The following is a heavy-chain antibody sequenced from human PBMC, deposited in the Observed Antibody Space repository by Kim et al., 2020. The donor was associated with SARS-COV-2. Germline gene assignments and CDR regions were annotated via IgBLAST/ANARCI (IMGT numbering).Heavy chain of an antibody. CDR1: GGSFSGYY. CDR2: INHSGST. J-gene: IGHJ4*02. Sequence: SETLSLTCAVYGGSFSGYYWSWIRQPPGKGLEWIGEINHSGSTNYNPSLKSRVTISVDTSKNQFSLKLSSVTAADTAVYYCARTEGIAVAGSPFDYWGQGTLVTVSS. CDR3: ARTEGIAVAGSPFDY. V-gene: IGHV4-34*01. D-gene: IGHD6-19*01.